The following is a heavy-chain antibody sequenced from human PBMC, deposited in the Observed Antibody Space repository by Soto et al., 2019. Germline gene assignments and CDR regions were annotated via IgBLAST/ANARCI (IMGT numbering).Heavy chain of an antibody. CDR2: IYTSGST. CDR1: GVSISSYY. Sequence: SETLSLTCTVSGVSISSYYWSWIRQPPGKGLEWIGRIYTSGSTNYNPSLKSRVTMSVDTSKNQFSLKLSSVTAADTAVYYCARDSECGWQLRTGFWFDPWGQGTLVTVSS. J-gene: IGHJ5*02. V-gene: IGHV4-4*07. D-gene: IGHD2-8*02. CDR3: ARDSECGWQLRTGFWFDP.